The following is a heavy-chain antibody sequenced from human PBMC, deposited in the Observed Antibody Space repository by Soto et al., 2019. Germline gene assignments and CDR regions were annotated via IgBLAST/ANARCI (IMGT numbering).Heavy chain of an antibody. CDR1: GFTFSSYA. CDR2: ISYDGSNK. J-gene: IGHJ4*02. CDR3: ARGPSSGWFHYDY. Sequence: PGGSLRLSCAASGFTFSSYAMHWVRQAPGKGLEWVAVISYDGSNKYYADSVKGRFTISRDNSKNTLYLQMNSLRAEDTAVYYCARGPSSGWFHYDYWGQGTLVTVSS. V-gene: IGHV3-30-3*01. D-gene: IGHD6-19*01.